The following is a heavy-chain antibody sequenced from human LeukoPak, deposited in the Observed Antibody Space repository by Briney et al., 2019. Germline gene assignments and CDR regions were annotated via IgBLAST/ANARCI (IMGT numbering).Heavy chain of an antibody. CDR1: GYTFTSYG. CDR3: ARSDTGPNWFDP. V-gene: IGHV1-18*01. J-gene: IGHJ5*02. Sequence: ASVKVSCKASGYTFTSYGISWVRQAPGQGLEWMGWISAYNGNTNYAQKFQGRVTMTRDTSISTAYMELSRLRSDDTAVYYCARSDTGPNWFDPWGQGTLVTVSS. CDR2: ISAYNGNT.